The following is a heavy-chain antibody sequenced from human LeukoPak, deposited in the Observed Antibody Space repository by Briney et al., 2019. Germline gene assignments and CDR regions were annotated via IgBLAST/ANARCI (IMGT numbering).Heavy chain of an antibody. Sequence: GGSLRLSCVASGFTFSTYGMTWVRQSPGKGLEWVSVISGSGSATYYADSVKGRFIISRDNSKNTLYLQMNSLRAEDTAVYYCARRESPNYFDNWGQGTLVTVSS. J-gene: IGHJ4*02. V-gene: IGHV3-23*01. CDR3: ARRESPNYFDN. CDR2: ISGSGSAT. CDR1: GFTFSTYG. D-gene: IGHD3-10*01.